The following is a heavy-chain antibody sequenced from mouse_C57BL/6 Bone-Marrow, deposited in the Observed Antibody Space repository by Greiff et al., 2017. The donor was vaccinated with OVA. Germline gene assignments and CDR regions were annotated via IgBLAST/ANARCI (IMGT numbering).Heavy chain of an antibody. CDR1: GYTFTSYW. Sequence: QVQLQQPGAELVRPGTSVKLSCKASGYTFTSYWMHWVKQRPGQGLEWIGVIDPSDSYTNYNQKFKGKATLTVDTSSSTAYMQLSSLTSEDSAVYYCSYGYDRFAYWGQGTLVTVSA. D-gene: IGHD2-2*01. V-gene: IGHV1-59*01. CDR3: SYGYDRFAY. CDR2: IDPSDSYT. J-gene: IGHJ3*01.